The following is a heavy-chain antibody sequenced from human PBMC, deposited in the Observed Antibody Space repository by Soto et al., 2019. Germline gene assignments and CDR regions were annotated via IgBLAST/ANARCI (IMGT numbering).Heavy chain of an antibody. CDR2: IYYSGST. Sequence: PSETLSLTCTVSGASISGFYWSWIRKSAGKGLEWVGRIYYSGSTYYNPSLKSRVTISVDTSKNQFSLKLSSVTAADTAVYYCARDVRFGELLYHRYYYYGMDVWGQGTTVTVSS. J-gene: IGHJ6*02. D-gene: IGHD3-10*01. CDR3: ARDVRFGELLYHRYYYYGMDV. CDR1: GASISGFY. V-gene: IGHV4-4*07.